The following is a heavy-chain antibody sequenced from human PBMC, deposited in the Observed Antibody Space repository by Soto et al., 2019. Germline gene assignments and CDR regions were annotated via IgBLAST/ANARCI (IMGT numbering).Heavy chain of an antibody. J-gene: IGHJ4*02. CDR1: GFTFSSCT. D-gene: IGHD3-16*01. CDR2: ISSSSSYI. CDR3: ARDPGDLGY. Sequence: EVQLVESGGGLVKPGGSLRLSCAASGFTFSSCTMNWVRQAPGKGLEWVSSISSSSSYIYYADSVKGRLTMSRDDAKNSLYLQMDSLRSEDTAVYYCARDPGDLGYWGRGALVTVSS. V-gene: IGHV3-21*01.